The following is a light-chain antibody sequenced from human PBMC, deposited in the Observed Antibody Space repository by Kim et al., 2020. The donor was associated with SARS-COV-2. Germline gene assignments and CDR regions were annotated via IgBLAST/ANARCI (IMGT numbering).Light chain of an antibody. J-gene: IGLJ1*01. CDR1: SDVGTYNL. V-gene: IGLV2-23*02. CDR2: EVT. Sequence: PGQSLTVSCTGSDVGTYNLVSWYQQHPGKVPKVIIYEVTKRPSGVSNRFSASKSGNMASLTISGLQAEDEADYYCCSYAGLGTGVFGTGTKVTVL. CDR3: CSYAGLGTGV.